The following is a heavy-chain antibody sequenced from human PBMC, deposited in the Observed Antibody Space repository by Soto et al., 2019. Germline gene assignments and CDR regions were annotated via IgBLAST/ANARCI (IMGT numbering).Heavy chain of an antibody. CDR3: ARGLDHSKIGY. Sequence: SETLSLTCAVNGGSLSDYYMSWIRQSPGKGLEWIGEISQSEGTNYNPSLKSRDTMSRDLSKNQFSLRLNSVTDADSAVYYCARGLDHSKIGYWGPGTLVTVSS. CDR2: ISQSEGT. V-gene: IGHV4-34*01. CDR1: GGSLSDYY. J-gene: IGHJ4*02. D-gene: IGHD4-4*01.